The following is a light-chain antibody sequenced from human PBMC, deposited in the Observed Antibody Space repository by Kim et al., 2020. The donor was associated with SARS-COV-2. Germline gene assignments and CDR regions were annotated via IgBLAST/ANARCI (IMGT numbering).Light chain of an antibody. J-gene: IGLJ2*01. CDR1: NLRNYY. CDR2: NKD. V-gene: IGLV3-19*01. Sequence: SSELTQDPAVSVALGQTVKITCQGDNLRNYYASWYQQKPGQAPLLVIYNKDRRPSGVPDRFSASSSENTASLTITGAQAEDEADYYCNSRGVSDDYIVVFGGGTKVTVL. CDR3: NSRGVSDDYIVV.